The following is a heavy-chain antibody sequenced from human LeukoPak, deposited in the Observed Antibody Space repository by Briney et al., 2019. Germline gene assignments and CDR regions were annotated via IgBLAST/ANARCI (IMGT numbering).Heavy chain of an antibody. V-gene: IGHV4-39*07. CDR3: AREGVTTVTLDY. CDR1: GGSISSGRYY. Sequence: SQTLSLTCTVSGGSISSGRYYWSWIRQPPGKGLEWIGSIYHSGSTYYNPSLKSRVTISVDTSKNQFSLKLSSVTAADTAVYYCAREGVTTVTLDYWGQGTLVTVSS. D-gene: IGHD4-17*01. CDR2: IYHSGST. J-gene: IGHJ4*02.